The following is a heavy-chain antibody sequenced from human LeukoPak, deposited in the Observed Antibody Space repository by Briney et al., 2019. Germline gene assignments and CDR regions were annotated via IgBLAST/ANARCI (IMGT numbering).Heavy chain of an antibody. J-gene: IGHJ2*01. CDR1: GFTFSDYY. V-gene: IGHV3-11*05. CDR3: TREDNWYFDL. Sequence: GGSLRLSCAASGFTFSDYYMTWIRQAPGKGLEWLSYINTGSTYTNYANSVKGRFTISRDNAKNSLYLQLYSLRAEDTAVYYCTREDNWYFDLWGRGTLVTVSS. CDR2: INTGSTYT.